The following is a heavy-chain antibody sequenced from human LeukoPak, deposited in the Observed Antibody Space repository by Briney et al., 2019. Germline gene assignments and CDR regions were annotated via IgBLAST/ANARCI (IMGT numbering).Heavy chain of an antibody. Sequence: SQTLSPTSTVSRVSIRRYYWSWIRGPPGTGLKWSGGIYNTGRTNYNPSLTSRVSISLDKSKNQISRKLRSVTAAHTPVYYCVAVVPAAIGWFDPWGQGTLVTVSS. CDR3: VAVVPAAIGWFDP. CDR1: RVSIRRYY. V-gene: IGHV4-59*01. D-gene: IGHD2-2*01. CDR2: IYNTGRT. J-gene: IGHJ5*02.